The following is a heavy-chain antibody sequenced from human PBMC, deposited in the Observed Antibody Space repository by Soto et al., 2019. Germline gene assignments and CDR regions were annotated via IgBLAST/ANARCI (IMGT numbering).Heavy chain of an antibody. Sequence: GGSLRLSCAASGFTFSSYSMNWVRQAPGKGLGWVSTLSKDGANEHNVDSVKGRFTISRDDAKNTLYLQMNSLRAEDTAMYYCEKDPSTGGADYWGQGTQVTVYS. D-gene: IGHD2-15*01. J-gene: IGHJ4*02. V-gene: IGHV3-21*04. CDR3: EKDPSTGGADY. CDR2: LSKDGANE. CDR1: GFTFSSYS.